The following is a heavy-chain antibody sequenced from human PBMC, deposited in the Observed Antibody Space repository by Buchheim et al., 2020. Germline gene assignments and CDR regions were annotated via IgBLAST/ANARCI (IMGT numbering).Heavy chain of an antibody. D-gene: IGHD3-22*01. J-gene: IGHJ4*02. Sequence: EVQLLESGGGLLQPGGSLRLSCAASGFTFGSSGMSWVRQAPGKGLEWVSDIRGSGISTNYADSVKGRFPISRDNSKNTLYLQMNSLRVEDTAVYYCAKDPTSGYNYFDNWGQGTL. V-gene: IGHV3-23*01. CDR3: AKDPTSGYNYFDN. CDR1: GFTFGSSG. CDR2: IRGSGIST.